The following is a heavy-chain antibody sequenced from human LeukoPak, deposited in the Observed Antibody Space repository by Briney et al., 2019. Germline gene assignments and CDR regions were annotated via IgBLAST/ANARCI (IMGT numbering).Heavy chain of an antibody. CDR3: ARASWVSSTDAVR. J-gene: IGHJ4*02. V-gene: IGHV3-23*01. D-gene: IGHD3-16*01. CDR2: IRGNGET. Sequence: PGGSLRLSCAASGLSFSSFAMSWVRQGPARGLEWVSSIRGNGETLYSGSVKGRSTLYSDSSTNTVYFQLNNLRVEDTAIYYCARASWVSSTDAVRWGQGTLVTVSS. CDR1: GLSFSSFA.